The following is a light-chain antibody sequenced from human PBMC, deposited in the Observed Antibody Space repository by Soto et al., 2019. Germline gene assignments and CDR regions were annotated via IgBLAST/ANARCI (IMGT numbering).Light chain of an antibody. CDR3: QSYDSNTVI. CDR2: ADS. CDR1: ISNIGTNS. Sequence: QSVLTQPPSASGTPGQRVTISCSGDISNIGTNSVHWYQHLPGTAPKLVIYADSQRPSGVPDRFSGSTDGSSNSASLTISGLQTEDEADYYCQSYDSNTVIFGGGTKLTVL. V-gene: IGLV1-44*01. J-gene: IGLJ2*01.